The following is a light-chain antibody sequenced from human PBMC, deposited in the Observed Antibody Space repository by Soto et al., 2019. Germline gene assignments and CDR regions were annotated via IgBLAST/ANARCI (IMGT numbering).Light chain of an antibody. CDR3: LHYGIAPQT. V-gene: IGKV3-20*01. Sequence: EIVLTQSPGTLSLSPGERATLSCRASQALSTNHLAWYQQKPGQTPRLLIYGASDRATGIPDRFSGSGSGTDFTLTISRLEPEDFAVYYCLHYGIAPQTFGQGPRWKSN. CDR1: QALSTNH. CDR2: GAS. J-gene: IGKJ1*01.